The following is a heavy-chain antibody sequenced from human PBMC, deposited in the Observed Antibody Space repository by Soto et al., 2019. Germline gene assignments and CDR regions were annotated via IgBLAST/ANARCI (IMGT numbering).Heavy chain of an antibody. V-gene: IGHV3-21*01. CDR3: ARDRGYPDSFDI. Sequence: PGGSLRLSCAASGFTFSSYGMNWVRQAPGKGLEWVSSISSGSRYIYYAGSVKGRFTISRDNAKNTLYLEMNSLRVDDTAVYYCARDRGYPDSFDICGQGTMVTVSS. J-gene: IGHJ3*02. CDR2: ISSGSRYI. D-gene: IGHD3-10*01. CDR1: GFTFSSYG.